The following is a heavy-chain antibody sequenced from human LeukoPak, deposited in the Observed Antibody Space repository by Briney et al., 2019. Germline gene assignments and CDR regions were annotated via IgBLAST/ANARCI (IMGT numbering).Heavy chain of an antibody. CDR1: GYTFTDYY. V-gene: IGHV1-2*02. D-gene: IGHD2-21*02. Sequence: ASVKVSCKASGYTFTDYYIHWVRQAPGQGLEWMGWINSNSGGTNYAQKFQGRVTMTRDTSIDTAYMDLSRLISDDTAVYYCARDSAICGADCYIDYWGQGTLVNVSS. CDR2: INSNSGGT. J-gene: IGHJ4*02. CDR3: ARDSAICGADCYIDY.